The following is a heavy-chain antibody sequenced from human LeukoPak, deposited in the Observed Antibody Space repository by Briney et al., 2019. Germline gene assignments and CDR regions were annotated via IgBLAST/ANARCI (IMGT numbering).Heavy chain of an antibody. J-gene: IGHJ3*02. Sequence: PSQTLSLTCAVSGGSISSGGYSWSWIRQPPGKGLEWIGYIYYSGSTNYNPSLKSRVTISIDTSKNQFSLKLSSVTAADTAVYYCARDRSRDGYKGDRFDIWGQGTMVTVSS. D-gene: IGHD5-24*01. CDR2: IYYSGST. V-gene: IGHV4-30-4*07. CDR3: ARDRSRDGYKGDRFDI. CDR1: GGSISSGGYS.